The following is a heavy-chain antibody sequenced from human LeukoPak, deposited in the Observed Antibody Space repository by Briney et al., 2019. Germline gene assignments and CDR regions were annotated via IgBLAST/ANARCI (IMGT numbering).Heavy chain of an antibody. CDR1: GFTLSDYY. V-gene: IGHV3-11*04. CDR2: ISGSGNTI. D-gene: IGHD3-10*01. CDR3: ARSYNSLGAIFGSREDYNWFDP. J-gene: IGHJ5*02. Sequence: GGSLSLSCAASGFTLSDYYMTWIRQSPGKGLEWVSYISGSGNTIYYADSVKGRFTISKDNAKNSLYLQMSSLRAEDTAVYYCARSYNSLGAIFGSREDYNWFDPWGQGTLVTVSS.